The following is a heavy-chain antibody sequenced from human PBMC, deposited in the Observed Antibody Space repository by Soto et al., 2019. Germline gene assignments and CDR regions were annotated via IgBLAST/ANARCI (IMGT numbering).Heavy chain of an antibody. CDR2: IIPILGTA. CDR3: ARGYVTNYYDSSGYYFDY. Sequence: SVKVSCKASVGTFSSYAISWVRQAPGQGLEWMGGIIPILGTANYAQKFQGRVTITADESTSTAYMELSSLRSEDTAVYYCARGYVTNYYDSSGYYFDYWGQGTLVTVSS. CDR1: VGTFSSYA. V-gene: IGHV1-69*13. J-gene: IGHJ4*02. D-gene: IGHD3-22*01.